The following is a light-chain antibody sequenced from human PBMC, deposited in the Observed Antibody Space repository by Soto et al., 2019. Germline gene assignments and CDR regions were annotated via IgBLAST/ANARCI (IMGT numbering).Light chain of an antibody. CDR1: QSLRSDF. CDR3: QQFGISPRT. CDR2: SSS. J-gene: IGKJ2*01. Sequence: EIVLTQSPGTLSLLPGERATLSCRASQSLRSDFVAWYQQKPGQAPRLLIYSSSNRATGIPDRFSGSGSGTDFTLTITRLEPEDFALYYCQQFGISPRTFGQGTKVE. V-gene: IGKV3-20*01.